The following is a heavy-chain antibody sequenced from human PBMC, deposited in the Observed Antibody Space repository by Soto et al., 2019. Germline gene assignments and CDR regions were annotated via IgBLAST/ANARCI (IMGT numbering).Heavy chain of an antibody. CDR2: INHSGST. CDR3: ARDKITGPFDY. V-gene: IGHV4-34*01. Sequence: SETLCLTCTVSGGSISSYYWSWIRQPPGTGLEWIGEINHSGSTNYNPSLKSRVTISVDTSKNQFSLKLTSVTAADTAVYYCARDKITGPFDYSGQGTLLTVSS. J-gene: IGHJ4*02. D-gene: IGHD2-8*02. CDR1: GGSISSYY.